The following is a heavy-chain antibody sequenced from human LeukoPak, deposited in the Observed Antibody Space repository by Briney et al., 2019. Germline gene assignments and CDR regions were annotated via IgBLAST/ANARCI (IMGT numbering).Heavy chain of an antibody. CDR1: GFTFSSYA. Sequence: GGSLSLSCAASGFTFSSYAMHWVRQAPGKGLEWVAVISYDGSNKYYADSVKGRFTISRDNSKNTLYLQMNSLRAEDTAVYYCARDKATSSWYPYNWFDPWGQGTLVTVSS. J-gene: IGHJ5*02. V-gene: IGHV3-30-3*01. CDR3: ARDKATSSWYPYNWFDP. CDR2: ISYDGSNK. D-gene: IGHD6-13*01.